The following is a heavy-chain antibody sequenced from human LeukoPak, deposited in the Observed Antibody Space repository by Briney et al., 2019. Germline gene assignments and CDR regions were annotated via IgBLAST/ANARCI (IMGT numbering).Heavy chain of an antibody. J-gene: IGHJ4*02. D-gene: IGHD6-19*01. CDR3: ARDTARTYSSGWWAPLYYFDY. CDR2: INPNSGGT. CDR1: GYSFTAYY. Sequence: ASVKVSFKASGYSFTAYYMHWVRQAPGQGLEWMGWINPNSGGTNYAQNFQGRVTMTRDTSISTAYMELSRLTSDDTAVYYCARDTARTYSSGWWAPLYYFDYWGQGTLVTVSS. V-gene: IGHV1-2*02.